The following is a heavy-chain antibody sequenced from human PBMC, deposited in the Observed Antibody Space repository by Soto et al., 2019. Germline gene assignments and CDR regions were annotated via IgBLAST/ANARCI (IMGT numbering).Heavy chain of an antibody. CDR1: GFTFTSYG. V-gene: IGHV3-30*03. CDR2: ISYDGGLQ. CDR3: VSDRGYGHASVPYS. J-gene: IGHJ4*02. Sequence: QAHLVESGGGVVQPGRSLRLSCAASGFTFTSYGMHWVRQAPGTTLEWVAVISYDGGLQHYADSVKGRFTISRDNSKNMVLLLMNSLRAEDTAVYYCVSDRGYGHASVPYSWGQGTLVSVSS. D-gene: IGHD5-18*01.